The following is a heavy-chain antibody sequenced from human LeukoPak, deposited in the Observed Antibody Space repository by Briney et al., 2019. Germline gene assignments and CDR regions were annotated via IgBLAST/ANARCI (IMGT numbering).Heavy chain of an antibody. D-gene: IGHD6-19*01. Sequence: PGGSLRLSCAASGFTVSSKYMNWVRQAPGKGLEWVSYISSSGSPIYYADSLKGRFTISRDNAKNSLYLQMNSLRAEDTAVYYCVRDPPRTVPGIDFDYWGQGTLVTVSS. CDR3: VRDPPRTVPGIDFDY. V-gene: IGHV3-48*01. CDR2: ISSSGSPI. CDR1: GFTVSSKY. J-gene: IGHJ4*02.